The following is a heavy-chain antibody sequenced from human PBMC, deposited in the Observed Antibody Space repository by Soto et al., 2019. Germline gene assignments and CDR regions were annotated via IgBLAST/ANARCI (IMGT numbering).Heavy chain of an antibody. CDR3: ARFSGNAFDI. J-gene: IGHJ3*02. CDR1: GGSISSKSYK. Sequence: XETLSLTCSVYGGSISSKSYKWDWIRQPPGKGLEWIGTIYYNGDTDYNPSLKSRAAISVDASDFQFSQKLTSVTAADTYIYYCARFSGNAFDIWGHGTMVTVSS. CDR2: IYYNGDT. V-gene: IGHV4-39*01.